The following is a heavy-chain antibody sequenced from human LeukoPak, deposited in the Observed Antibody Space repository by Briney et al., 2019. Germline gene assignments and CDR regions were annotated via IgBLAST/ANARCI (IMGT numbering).Heavy chain of an antibody. V-gene: IGHV3-11*01. J-gene: IGHJ4*02. CDR2: LSSSGSTI. CDR1: GFTFSDYY. D-gene: IGHD3-22*01. CDR3: ARDYYDSSGYYSGSDY. Sequence: GGSLRLSCAASGFTFSDYYMSWIRQAAGKGLVWVSYLSSSGSTIYYADSVKGRFTISRDNAKNSLYLQMNSLRAEDTAVYYCARDYYDSSGYYSGSDYWGQGTLVTVSS.